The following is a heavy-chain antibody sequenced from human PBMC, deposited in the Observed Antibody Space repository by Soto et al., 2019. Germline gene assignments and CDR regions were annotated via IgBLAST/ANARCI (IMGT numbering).Heavy chain of an antibody. V-gene: IGHV3-9*01. Sequence: GGSLRLSCAASGFTFDDYAMHWVRQAPGKGLEWVSGISWNSGSIGYADSVKGRFTISRDNAKNSLYLQMNSLRAEDTALYYCAKDHIAAAGTNYYYYGMDVWGQGATVTVSS. J-gene: IGHJ6*02. D-gene: IGHD6-13*01. CDR1: GFTFDDYA. CDR2: ISWNSGSI. CDR3: AKDHIAAAGTNYYYYGMDV.